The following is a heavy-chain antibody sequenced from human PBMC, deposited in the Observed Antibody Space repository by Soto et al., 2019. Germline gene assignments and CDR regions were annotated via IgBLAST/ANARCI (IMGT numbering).Heavy chain of an antibody. D-gene: IGHD6-13*01. CDR1: GFTFSSYS. CDR2: ISSSSSYI. Sequence: PGGSLRLSCAASGFTFSSYSMNWVRQAPGKGLEWVSSISSSSSYIYYADSVKGRFTISRDNAKNSLYLQMNSLRAEDTAVYYCARDRTSSSWNNWFDPWGQGTRVTVSS. CDR3: ARDRTSSSWNNWFDP. V-gene: IGHV3-21*01. J-gene: IGHJ5*02.